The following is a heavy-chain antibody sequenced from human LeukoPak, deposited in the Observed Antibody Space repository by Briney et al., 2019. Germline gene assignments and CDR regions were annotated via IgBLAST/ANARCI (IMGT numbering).Heavy chain of an antibody. V-gene: IGHV4-31*03. CDR2: IYYSGST. CDR3: ARGHVGSYAYYYYYGMDV. CDR1: GGSISSGGYY. D-gene: IGHD2-8*01. J-gene: IGHJ6*02. Sequence: TSETLSLTCTVSGGSISSGGYYWSWIRQHPGKGLEWIGYIYYSGSTYYNPSLKSRVTISVDTSKNQFSLKVRSVTAADTAVYYCARGHVGSYAYYYYYGMDVWGQGPTVTVSS.